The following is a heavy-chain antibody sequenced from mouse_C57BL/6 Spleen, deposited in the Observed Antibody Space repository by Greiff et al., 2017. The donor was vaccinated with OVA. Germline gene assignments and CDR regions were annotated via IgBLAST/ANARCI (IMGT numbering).Heavy chain of an antibody. V-gene: IGHV5-6*01. J-gene: IGHJ1*03. CDR2: ISSGGSYT. Sequence: EVQLVESGGDLVKPGGSLKLSCAASGFTFSSYGMSWVRQTPDKRLEWVATISSGGSYTYYPDSVKGRFTISRDNAKNTLYLQMSRLKSEDTAMYYCARQGGSSLHWYFDVWGTGTTVTVSS. D-gene: IGHD1-1*01. CDR3: ARQGGSSLHWYFDV. CDR1: GFTFSSYG.